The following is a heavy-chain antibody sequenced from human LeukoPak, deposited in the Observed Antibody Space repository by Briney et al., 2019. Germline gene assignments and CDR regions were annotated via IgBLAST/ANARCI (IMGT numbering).Heavy chain of an antibody. CDR3: ARAHYYDSSGYYPGAFDI. D-gene: IGHD3-22*01. Sequence: PSETLSLTCTVSGASISSSTFSWGWIRQTPGKGLEWIGSIYYRGNIYYNASLKSRVTISVETSKNHFSLKLNSVTAADTAAYYCARAHYYDSSGYYPGAFDIWGQGTTVTVSS. CDR2: IYYRGNI. J-gene: IGHJ3*02. V-gene: IGHV4-39*07. CDR1: GASISSSTFS.